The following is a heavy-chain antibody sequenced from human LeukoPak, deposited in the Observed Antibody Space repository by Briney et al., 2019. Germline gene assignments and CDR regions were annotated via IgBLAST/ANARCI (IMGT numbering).Heavy chain of an antibody. D-gene: IGHD3-10*01. V-gene: IGHV4-59*13. J-gene: IGHJ3*02. Sequence: SETLSLTCTVAGGSISSYYWSWIRLPPGRGLAGIGHRYYSGSTNYNPSLKSRVTISVDTSKNQFSLKQSSVTAADTAVYYCARRVPTMVRGKSAFDIWGQGTMVTVSS. CDR3: ARRVPTMVRGKSAFDI. CDR2: RYYSGST. CDR1: GGSISSYY.